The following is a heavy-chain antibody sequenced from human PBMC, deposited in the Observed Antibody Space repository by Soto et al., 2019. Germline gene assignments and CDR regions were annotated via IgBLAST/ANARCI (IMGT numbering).Heavy chain of an antibody. V-gene: IGHV1-69*12. D-gene: IGHD6-6*01. CDR1: GGTFSSYA. CDR3: ARDDVFEYSSSRSFDY. Sequence: QVQLVQSGAEAKKPGSSVKVSCKASGGTFSSYAISWVRQAPGQGLEWMGGIIPIFGTANYAQKFQGRVTITADESTSTAYMELSSLRSEDTAVYYCARDDVFEYSSSRSFDYWGQGTLVTVCS. CDR2: IIPIFGTA. J-gene: IGHJ4*02.